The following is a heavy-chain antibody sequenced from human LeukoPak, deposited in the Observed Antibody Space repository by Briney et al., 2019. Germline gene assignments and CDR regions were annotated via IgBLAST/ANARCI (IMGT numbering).Heavy chain of an antibody. J-gene: IGHJ4*02. CDR3: ARGSTSDWPLDH. V-gene: IGHV1-3*01. CDR1: GYTFSHYA. Sequence: ASVKVSCKASGYTFSHYAMHWVRQAPGQRIEWMGWIDAGNGDTRYSQKLQGRVTITRDTSASPAYIELRSLRSEDTAMYYCARGSTSDWPLDHWGQETLVTISS. CDR2: IDAGNGDT. D-gene: IGHD2-2*01.